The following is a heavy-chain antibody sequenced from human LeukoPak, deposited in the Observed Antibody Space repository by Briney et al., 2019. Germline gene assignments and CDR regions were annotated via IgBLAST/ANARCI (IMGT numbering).Heavy chain of an antibody. CDR3: ARHRSGWLQSSFDY. D-gene: IGHD5-24*01. CDR2: IYYSGSS. J-gene: IGHJ4*02. V-gene: IGHV4-39*01. Sequence: SETLSLTCSVSGGSISSSYWGWIRQPPGKGLEWIGSIYYSGSSFDNPALKSRVTISVDTSKNQFSLKLSSVTAADTAVYYCARHRSGWLQSSFDYWGQGTLVTVSS. CDR1: GGSISSSY.